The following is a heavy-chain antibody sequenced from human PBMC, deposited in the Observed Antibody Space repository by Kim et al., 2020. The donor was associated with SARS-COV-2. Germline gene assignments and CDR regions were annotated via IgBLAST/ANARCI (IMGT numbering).Heavy chain of an antibody. J-gene: IGHJ4*02. V-gene: IGHV3-30*18. CDR3: AKDGLNYYGSGRSDYFDY. CDR1: GFTFSTYG. CDR2: ISYEGTNK. D-gene: IGHD3-10*01. Sequence: GGSLRLSCAASGFTFSTYGIHWVRQAPGKGLEWVAVISYEGTNKYHADSVQGRFTISRDNSKNTLYLQMNSLRVEDTAVYYCAKDGLNYYGSGRSDYFDYWGQGTLVTVSS.